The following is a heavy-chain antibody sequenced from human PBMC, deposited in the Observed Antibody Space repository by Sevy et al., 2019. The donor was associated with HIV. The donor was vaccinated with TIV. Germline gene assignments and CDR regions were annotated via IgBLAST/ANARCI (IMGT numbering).Heavy chain of an antibody. CDR3: ARESADYYDSRGYVSGMDV. D-gene: IGHD3-22*01. Sequence: ASVKVSCKASGYTFTSYAMNWVRQAPGQGLEWMGWINTNTGNPTYAQGFTGRFVFSLDTSVSTAYLQISSLKAEDTAVYYCARESADYYDSRGYVSGMDVWGQGTTVTVSS. CDR2: INTNTGNP. J-gene: IGHJ6*02. CDR1: GYTFTSYA. V-gene: IGHV7-4-1*02.